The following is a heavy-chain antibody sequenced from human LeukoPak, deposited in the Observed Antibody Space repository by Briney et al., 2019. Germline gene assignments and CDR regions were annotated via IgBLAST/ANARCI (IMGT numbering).Heavy chain of an antibody. CDR2: INSKTDGWTT. CDR3: TTDRVVTYGDHLIVDY. D-gene: IGHD4-17*01. CDR1: GFTFSNAC. V-gene: IGHV3-15*01. Sequence: GGSLRLSCAAPGFTFSNACMCWVRQAPGKGLEWVGRINSKTDGWTTDYAAPVKGRFTISRDYSRDTLYLQMNSLKTEYTAVYYCTTDRVVTYGDHLIVDYWGQGTRVSVSA. J-gene: IGHJ4*02.